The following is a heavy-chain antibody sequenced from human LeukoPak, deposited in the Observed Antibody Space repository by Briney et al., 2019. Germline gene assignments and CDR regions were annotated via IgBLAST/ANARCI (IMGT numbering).Heavy chain of an antibody. V-gene: IGHV3-7*01. CDR3: ARDSTTCRACAFDV. J-gene: IGHJ3*01. CDR2: IKHDGSEK. CDR1: GCTFSHYW. Sequence: GGSLRLSCAASGCTFSHYWMSWVRQAPGKGLEWVANIKHDGSEKHYVDSVKGRFTISRDNAKNSLYLQMNSLGAEDTAVYFCARDSTTCRACAFDVWGQGTMVTVSS. D-gene: IGHD2-2*01.